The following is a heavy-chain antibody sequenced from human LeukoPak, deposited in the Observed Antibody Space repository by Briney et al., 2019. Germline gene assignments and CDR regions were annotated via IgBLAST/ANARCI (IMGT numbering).Heavy chain of an antibody. CDR1: GFNPKNSA. V-gene: IGHV3-30*18. J-gene: IGHJ3*02. D-gene: IGHD3-10*01. Sequence: GRSLRLSCAASGFNPKNSAMHWVRQAPGKGLEWVAVISFIGNNEEYADSVKGRFSISRDNSKNSLYLRMHGLRPAGTAVYYCVKRCDLLGFGELLNDAFDICGEGTMVTVSS. CDR2: ISFIGNNE. CDR3: VKRCDLLGFGELLNDAFDI.